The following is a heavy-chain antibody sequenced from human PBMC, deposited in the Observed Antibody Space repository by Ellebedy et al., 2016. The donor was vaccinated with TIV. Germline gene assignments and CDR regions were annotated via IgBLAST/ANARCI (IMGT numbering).Heavy chain of an antibody. CDR2: ISDSATT. V-gene: IGHV3-23*01. J-gene: IGHJ4*02. CDR3: AKLGGVLSWYADY. CDR1: GFTFSSYA. Sequence: GESLKISCVVSGFTFSSYAMTWVRQAPGKGLEWVSTISDSATTYYADSVKGRFTISRDNSTNTLYLQMNSLRADDTAMYYCAKLGGVLSWYADYWGLGTLVTVSP. D-gene: IGHD6-13*01.